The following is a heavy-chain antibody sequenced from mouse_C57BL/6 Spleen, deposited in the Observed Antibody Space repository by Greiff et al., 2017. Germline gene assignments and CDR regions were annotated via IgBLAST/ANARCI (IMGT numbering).Heavy chain of an antibody. D-gene: IGHD2-4*01. CDR3: ARRYDYDEGVWYFDV. Sequence: QVQLKESGAELVKPGASVKISCKASGYAFSSYWMNWVKQRPGKGLEWIGQIYPGDGDTNYNGKFKGKATLTADKSSSTAYMQLSSLTSEDSAVYFCARRYDYDEGVWYFDVWGTGTTVTVSS. CDR1: GYAFSSYW. J-gene: IGHJ1*03. CDR2: IYPGDGDT. V-gene: IGHV1-80*01.